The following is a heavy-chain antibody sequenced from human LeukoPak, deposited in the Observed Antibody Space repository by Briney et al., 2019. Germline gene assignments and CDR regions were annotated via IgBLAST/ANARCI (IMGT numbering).Heavy chain of an antibody. CDR2: IKSKTVGGTT. V-gene: IGHV3-15*01. D-gene: IGHD2-15*01. J-gene: IGHJ6*03. Sequence: GGSLRLSCAASGFTFSNAWMSWVRQAPGKGLEWFGRIKSKTVGGTTDYAAPVKSRFTISRDDSKNTLYLQMKSLKTEDTAVYYCSTDSYCSGGSCRIDYYYYYYMDVWGKGTTVTISS. CDR1: GFTFSNAW. CDR3: STDSYCSGGSCRIDYYYYYYMDV.